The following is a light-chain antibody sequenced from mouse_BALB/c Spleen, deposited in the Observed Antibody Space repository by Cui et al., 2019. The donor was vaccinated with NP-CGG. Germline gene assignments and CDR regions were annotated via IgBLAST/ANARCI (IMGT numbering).Light chain of an antibody. Sequence: QAVVTQESALTTPPGETVTLTCRSSTGAVTTSNYANWVQEKSDHLFTGLIGGTNNRAPGVPARFSGSLIGDKAALTITGAQTEDEAIYFCALWYSNHWVFGGGTKLTVL. V-gene: IGLV1*01. CDR2: GTN. J-gene: IGLJ1*01. CDR3: ALWYSNHWV. CDR1: TGAVTTSNY.